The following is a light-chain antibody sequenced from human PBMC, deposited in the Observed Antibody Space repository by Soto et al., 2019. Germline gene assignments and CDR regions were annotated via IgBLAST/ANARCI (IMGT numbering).Light chain of an antibody. CDR2: GAS. CDR3: QQYNTWPPWT. V-gene: IGKV3-15*01. J-gene: IGKJ1*01. Sequence: EIVMTQSPATLSVSPGERATLSCRASQSVSSNLAWYQQKPGQAPRLLIYGASTRATGIPARFSGSGSWTEFTLTMSSLQCEDFAVYYCQQYNTWPPWTFGQGTKVEIK. CDR1: QSVSSN.